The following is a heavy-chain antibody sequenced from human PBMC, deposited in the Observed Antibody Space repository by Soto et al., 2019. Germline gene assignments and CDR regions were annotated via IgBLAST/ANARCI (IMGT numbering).Heavy chain of an antibody. Sequence: SVKVSCKASGGTFSSYAISWVRQAPGQGLEWMGGIIPIFGTANYAQKFQGRVTITADESTSTAYMELSSLRSEDTAVYYCARAGTGTSRFAYWRQGTLVTVSS. CDR3: ARAGTGTSRFAY. CDR1: GGTFSSYA. CDR2: IIPIFGTA. J-gene: IGHJ4*02. V-gene: IGHV1-69*13. D-gene: IGHD1-1*01.